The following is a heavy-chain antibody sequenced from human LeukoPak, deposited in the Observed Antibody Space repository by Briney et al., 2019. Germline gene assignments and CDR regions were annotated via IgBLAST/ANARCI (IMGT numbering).Heavy chain of an antibody. CDR1: GFTFSSYE. CDR3: ARHHGITGTTIYPL. D-gene: IGHD1-7*01. CDR2: ISSSGSTI. V-gene: IGHV3-48*03. Sequence: GGSLRLSCAASGFTFSSYEMDWVRQAPGKGLEWVSYISSSGSTIYYADSVKGRSTISRDNAKNSLYLQMNSLRAEDTAVYYCARHHGITGTTIYPLWGQGTLVTVSS. J-gene: IGHJ4*02.